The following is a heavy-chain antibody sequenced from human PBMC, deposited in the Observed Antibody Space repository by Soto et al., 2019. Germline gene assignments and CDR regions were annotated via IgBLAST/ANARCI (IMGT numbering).Heavy chain of an antibody. J-gene: IGHJ6*02. Sequence: ASVKVSCKASDYIFTTYGISWVRQAPGQGLEWMGWVSPYSNITNYAQKFQGRVTMTTETSTSTVYMELRSLRSDDTAMYYCARNGERDLGLNYYFYYGMDVWAQGTSVTVSS. CDR1: DYIFTTYG. V-gene: IGHV1-18*01. D-gene: IGHD3-10*01. CDR3: ARNGERDLGLNYYFYYGMDV. CDR2: VSPYSNIT.